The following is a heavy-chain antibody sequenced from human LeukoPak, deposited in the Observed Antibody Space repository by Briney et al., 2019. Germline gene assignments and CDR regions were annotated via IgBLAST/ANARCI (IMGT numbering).Heavy chain of an antibody. V-gene: IGHV4-59*08. CDR3: ARRNYDTLTGNWFDP. CDR1: SGSISGYY. CDR2: IYSSGST. J-gene: IGHJ5*02. Sequence: SETLSLTCTVSSGSISGYYWSWIRQPPGKGLEWIGYIYSSGSTNYNPSLKSRVTISVDTSKSQFSLKLSSVTAADTAVYYCARRNYDTLTGNWFDPWGQGTLVTVSS. D-gene: IGHD3-9*01.